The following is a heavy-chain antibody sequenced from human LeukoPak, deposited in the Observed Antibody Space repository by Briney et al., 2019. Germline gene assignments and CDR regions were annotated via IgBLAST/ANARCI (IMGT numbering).Heavy chain of an antibody. V-gene: IGHV4-34*01. J-gene: IGHJ6*03. CDR3: ARVRTSSLLGYFYMDA. CDR1: GGSFSAYY. CDR2: IDHSGSA. Sequence: SETLSLTCGVYGGSFSAYYWRWVRQPPGKGLEWIGEIDHSGSANYNSSLKPRVTLSVDTSKKTFSLRLTSVTAAGTAVYFCARVRTSSLLGYFYMDAWGKGATVTVSS. D-gene: IGHD2-2*01.